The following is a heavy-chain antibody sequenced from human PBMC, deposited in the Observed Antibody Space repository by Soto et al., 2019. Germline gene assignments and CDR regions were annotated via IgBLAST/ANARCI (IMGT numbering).Heavy chain of an antibody. CDR1: GGSISSSSYY. J-gene: IGHJ4*02. D-gene: IGHD2-15*01. Sequence: QLQLQESGPGLVKPSETLSLTCTVSGGSISSSSYYWGWIRQPPGKGLEWIGSIYYSGSTYYNPSLKSQVTISVDTSKHQFSLKLSSVTAADTAVYYCARHTPAISISDHWGQGTLVTVSS. V-gene: IGHV4-39*01. CDR2: IYYSGST. CDR3: ARHTPAISISDH.